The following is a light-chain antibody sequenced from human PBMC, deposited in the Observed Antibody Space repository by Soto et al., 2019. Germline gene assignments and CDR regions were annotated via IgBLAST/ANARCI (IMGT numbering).Light chain of an antibody. CDR3: QQYGRSLS. V-gene: IGKV3-20*01. CDR1: QSVSNNY. J-gene: IGKJ4*01. Sequence: IVLTQSPGTLSLSPGERATLSCRASQSVSNNYLAWYQQKRGQAPRLLVYGASTRATGIPDRFSGSGSGTDFSLTISRLEPEDFAVYYCQQYGRSLSFGGGTEVEIK. CDR2: GAS.